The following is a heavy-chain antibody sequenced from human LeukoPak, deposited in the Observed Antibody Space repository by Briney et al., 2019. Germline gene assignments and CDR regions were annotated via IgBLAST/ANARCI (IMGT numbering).Heavy chain of an antibody. V-gene: IGHV1-2*02. CDR1: GYTFTGYY. Sequence: ASVKVSCKASGYTFTGYYMHWVRQAPGQGLEWMGWINPNSGGTNYAQKFQGRVTMTRDTSISTAYMELSRLRSDDTAVYYCARSITIFGVVITGPFDYWAREPWSPSPQ. D-gene: IGHD3-3*01. CDR2: INPNSGGT. CDR3: ARSITIFGVVITGPFDY. J-gene: IGHJ4*02.